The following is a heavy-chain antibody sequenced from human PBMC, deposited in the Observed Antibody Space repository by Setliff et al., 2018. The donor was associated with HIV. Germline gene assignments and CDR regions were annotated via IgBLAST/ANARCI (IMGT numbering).Heavy chain of an antibody. CDR3: ANRLRGYNKWYYFDY. CDR1: GFTFDRYW. D-gene: IGHD1-1*01. Sequence: PGGSLRLSCAASGFTFDRYWMHWVRQAPGKGLVWVSRVNSDGSSTIYYADSVKGRFTISRDNAKNSLYLQMNSLGAEDTAVYYCANRLRGYNKWYYFDYWGQGTLVTVSS. J-gene: IGHJ4*02. V-gene: IGHV3-48*04. CDR2: VNSDGSSTI.